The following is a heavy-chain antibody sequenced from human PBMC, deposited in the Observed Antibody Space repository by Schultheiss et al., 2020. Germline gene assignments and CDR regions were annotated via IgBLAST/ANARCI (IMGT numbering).Heavy chain of an antibody. Sequence: SETLSLTCSVSGGSISSGSYYWSWIRQPAGKGLEWIGEINHVGSTNYNPSLKSRVTISVDTSKNQFSLKLSSVTAADTAVYYCARVGGWSWTRWFDYWGQGTLVTVSS. CDR3: ARVGGWSWTRWFDY. D-gene: IGHD6-19*01. CDR2: INHVGST. J-gene: IGHJ4*02. CDR1: GGSISSGSYY. V-gene: IGHV4-61*10.